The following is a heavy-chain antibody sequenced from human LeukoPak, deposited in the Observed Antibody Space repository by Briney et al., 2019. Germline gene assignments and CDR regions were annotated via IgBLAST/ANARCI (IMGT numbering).Heavy chain of an antibody. CDR3: ARGSSSWPPGRYYGMDV. J-gene: IGHJ6*02. CDR1: GDSVSSNSAA. D-gene: IGHD6-13*01. Sequence: SQTLSLTCAISGDSVSSNSAAWNWIRQSPSRGLEWLGRTYYRSKWYNDYAVSVKSRITINPDTSKNQFSLQLNSVTPEDTAVYYCARGSSSWPPGRYYGMDVWGQGTTVTVSS. CDR2: TYYRSKWYN. V-gene: IGHV6-1*01.